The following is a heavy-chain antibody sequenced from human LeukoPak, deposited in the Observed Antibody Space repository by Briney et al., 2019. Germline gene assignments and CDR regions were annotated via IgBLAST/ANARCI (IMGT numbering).Heavy chain of an antibody. CDR1: GFTFSNYW. J-gene: IGHJ4*02. Sequence: GGSLRLSCAASGFTFSNYWMSWVRQAPGKGLEWVANINQDGSEKYYVDSVKGRFTISRDNAKNSLYLQMNSLRAEDTSVYFCARALSGITGYTYGRGIDYWGQGTLVTVSS. CDR3: ARALSGITGYTYGRGIDY. CDR2: INQDGSEK. D-gene: IGHD5-18*01. V-gene: IGHV3-7*01.